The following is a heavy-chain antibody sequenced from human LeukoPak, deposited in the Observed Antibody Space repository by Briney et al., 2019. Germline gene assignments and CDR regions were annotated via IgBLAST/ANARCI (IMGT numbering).Heavy chain of an antibody. J-gene: IGHJ6*02. Sequence: PGGSLRLSCATSGFTFSNYAMSWVRQAPGKGLQWVSAISGGGGSTYYADSVKGRFTVSRDSSQNTLYLQMNSLRAEDTAVYYCAKAPPAAAGTVNMDVWGQGTTVTVSS. D-gene: IGHD6-13*01. CDR3: AKAPPAAAGTVNMDV. V-gene: IGHV3-23*01. CDR1: GFTFSNYA. CDR2: ISGGGGST.